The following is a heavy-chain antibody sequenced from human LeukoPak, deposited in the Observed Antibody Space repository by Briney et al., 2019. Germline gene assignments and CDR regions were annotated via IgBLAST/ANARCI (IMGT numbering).Heavy chain of an antibody. Sequence: PARTLRLSCTVSGFTFSDYALSWVRQAPGQGLEWVGFVRSNPYGGTIEYPPSVKGRITISRDDSQSIAYLQMNSLNTEDTAMYYCTRGAGGVSGYCSGGSCNIDYWGQGTLVTVSS. J-gene: IGHJ4*02. D-gene: IGHD2-15*01. CDR1: GFTFSDYA. CDR2: VRSNPYGGTI. CDR3: TRGAGGVSGYCSGGSCNIDY. V-gene: IGHV3-49*04.